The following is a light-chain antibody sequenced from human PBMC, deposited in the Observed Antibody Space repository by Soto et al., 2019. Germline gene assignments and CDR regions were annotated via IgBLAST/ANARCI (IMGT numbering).Light chain of an antibody. Sequence: EIVLTQSPATLSLSPWERATLSCRASQSVSSNLAWYQQKPGQAPRLLIYGASTRATGIPARFSGSGSGTEFTLIISSLQSEDFAVYYCQQYNNWPPWTFGQGTKVDIK. V-gene: IGKV3-15*01. CDR3: QQYNNWPPWT. CDR2: GAS. CDR1: QSVSSN. J-gene: IGKJ1*01.